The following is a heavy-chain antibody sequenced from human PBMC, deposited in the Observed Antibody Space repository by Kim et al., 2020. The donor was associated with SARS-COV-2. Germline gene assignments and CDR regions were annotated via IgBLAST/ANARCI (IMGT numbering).Heavy chain of an antibody. V-gene: IGHV3-33*01. CDR2: NK. J-gene: IGHJ3*02. Sequence: NKYYADSVKGRFTISRDNSKNTLYLQMNSLRAEDTAVYYCARDSSDAFDIWGQGTMVTVSS. D-gene: IGHD2-2*01. CDR3: ARDSSDAFDI.